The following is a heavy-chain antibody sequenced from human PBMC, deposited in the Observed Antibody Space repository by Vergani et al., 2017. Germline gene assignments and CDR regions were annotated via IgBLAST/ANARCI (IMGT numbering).Heavy chain of an antibody. Sequence: QLQLQESGPGLVKPSETLSLTCTVSGSSITSSSYYWGWIRQPPGKGLEWIGSIYYSGSTYYNPSLKSRLTISVDASKNQFSLKLSSVTAPDTAVYYCASGWDFGDSRWGQGTLVTVSS. V-gene: IGHV4-39*01. CDR2: IYYSGST. J-gene: IGHJ4*02. CDR3: ASGWDFGDSR. CDR1: GSSITSSSYY. D-gene: IGHD4-17*01.